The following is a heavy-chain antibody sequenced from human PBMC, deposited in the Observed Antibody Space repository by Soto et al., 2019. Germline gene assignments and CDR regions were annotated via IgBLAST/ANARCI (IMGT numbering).Heavy chain of an antibody. D-gene: IGHD3-10*01. CDR1: GGTFSSYT. J-gene: IGHJ4*02. Sequence: QVQLVQSGAEVKKPGSSVKVSCKASGGTFSSYTISWVRQAPGQGLEWMGRIIPILGIANYAQKFQGRVKITADKSTSTAYMELSSLRSEDTAVYYCARGYYGSGSYTFDYWGQGTLVTVSS. CDR3: ARGYYGSGSYTFDY. CDR2: IIPILGIA. V-gene: IGHV1-69*02.